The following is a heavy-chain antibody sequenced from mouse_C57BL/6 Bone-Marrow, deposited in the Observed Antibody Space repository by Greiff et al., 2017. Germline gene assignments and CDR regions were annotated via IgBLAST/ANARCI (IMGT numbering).Heavy chain of an antibody. CDR2: IDPANGNT. D-gene: IGHD2-12*01. J-gene: IGHJ2*01. V-gene: IGHV14-3*01. CDR1: GYTFTSYW. CDR3: AVDTFYSFDY. Sequence: VKLQQPGAELVKPGASVKLSCKASGYTFTSYWMHWVKQRPEQGLEWIGRIDPANGNTKYAPKFQGKATITADTSSNTASLQLSLLTSEDTAIYYCAVDTFYSFDYWGQGTTLTVSS.